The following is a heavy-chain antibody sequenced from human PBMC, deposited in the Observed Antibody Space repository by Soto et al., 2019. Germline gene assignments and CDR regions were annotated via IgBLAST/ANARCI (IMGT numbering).Heavy chain of an antibody. CDR3: ARLVVVAPLANA. D-gene: IGHD2-15*01. J-gene: IGHJ5*02. CDR1: GGSISYNSYY. Sequence: SETRSLTCSVSGGSISYNSYYVGGIRQPPGKGLEWVGGIFYTGTTYYSPSLKDRVTISVDTSKNSFSLNLTSVTAADTAVYFCARLVVVAPLANAWGQGTLVTVSS. CDR2: IFYTGTT. V-gene: IGHV4-39*02.